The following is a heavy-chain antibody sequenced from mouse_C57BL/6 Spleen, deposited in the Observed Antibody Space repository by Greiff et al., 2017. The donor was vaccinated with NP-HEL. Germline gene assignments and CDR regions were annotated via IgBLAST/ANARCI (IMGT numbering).Heavy chain of an antibody. D-gene: IGHD1-1*01. CDR1: GYTFTSYW. CDR2: IYPGSGST. CDR3: ARERIKYYGSSYGY. J-gene: IGHJ2*01. Sequence: VQLQQSGAELVKPGASVKMSCKASGYTFTSYWITWVKQRPGQGLEWIGDIYPGSGSTNYNEKFKSKATLTVDTSSSTAYMQLSSLTSEDSAVYYCARERIKYYGSSYGYWGQGTTLTVSS. V-gene: IGHV1-55*01.